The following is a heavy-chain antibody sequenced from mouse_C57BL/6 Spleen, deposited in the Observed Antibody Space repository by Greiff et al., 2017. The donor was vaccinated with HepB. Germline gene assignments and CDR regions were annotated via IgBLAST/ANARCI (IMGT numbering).Heavy chain of an antibody. V-gene: IGHV3-6*01. Sequence: EVQLQESGPGLVKPSQSLSLTCSVTGYSITSGYYWNWIRQFPGNKMEWMGYISYDGSNNYNPSLKNRISITRDPSKNQVFLKLNSVTTEDTATYYCATFYGNYWYFDVWGTGTTVTVSS. D-gene: IGHD2-10*01. CDR3: ATFYGNYWYFDV. J-gene: IGHJ1*03. CDR2: ISYDGSN. CDR1: GYSITSGYY.